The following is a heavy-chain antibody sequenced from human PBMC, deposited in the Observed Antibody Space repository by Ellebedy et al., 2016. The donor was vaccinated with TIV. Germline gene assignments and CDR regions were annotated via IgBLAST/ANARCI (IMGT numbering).Heavy chain of an antibody. Sequence: SVKVSCXASGGTFSSYAISWVRQAPGQGLEWMGGIIPIFGTANYAQKFQGRVTITADESTSTAYMELSSLRSEDTAVYYCAREFGYSSSWHGMDVWGQGTTVTVSS. J-gene: IGHJ6*02. CDR3: AREFGYSSSWHGMDV. CDR2: IIPIFGTA. V-gene: IGHV1-69*13. D-gene: IGHD6-13*01. CDR1: GGTFSSYA.